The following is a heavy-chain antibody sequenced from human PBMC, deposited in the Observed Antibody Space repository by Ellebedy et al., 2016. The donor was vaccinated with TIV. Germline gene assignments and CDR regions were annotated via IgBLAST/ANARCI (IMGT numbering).Heavy chain of an antibody. J-gene: IGHJ6*02. CDR3: AIYGSRDYYYYGMDV. CDR1: GHSFTSYW. D-gene: IGHD4-17*01. V-gene: IGHV5-51*01. CDR2: IYPGDSDT. Sequence: GESLKISCKGSGHSFTSYWIGWMRQMPGKGLEWMGIIYPGDSDTSYSPSFQGQVTISAYKSISTAYLQWSSLKASDTAMYYCAIYGSRDYYYYGMDVWGQGTTVTVSS.